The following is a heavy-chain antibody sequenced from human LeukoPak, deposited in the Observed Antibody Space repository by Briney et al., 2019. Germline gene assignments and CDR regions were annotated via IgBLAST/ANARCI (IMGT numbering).Heavy chain of an antibody. CDR3: AKLLGSWYYFDY. V-gene: IGHV3-23*01. J-gene: IGHJ4*02. Sequence: GGTLRLSCAASGFTFSSYGMSWVRQAPGKGLEWVSAISGSGGSTYYADSVKGRFTISRDNSKNTLYLQMNSLRAEDTAVYYCAKLLGSWYYFDYWGQGTLVTVSS. D-gene: IGHD6-13*01. CDR2: ISGSGGST. CDR1: GFTFSSYG.